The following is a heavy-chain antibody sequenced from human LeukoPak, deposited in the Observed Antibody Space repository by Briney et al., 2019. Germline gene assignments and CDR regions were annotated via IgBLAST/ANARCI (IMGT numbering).Heavy chain of an antibody. D-gene: IGHD5-12*01. CDR3: ATTVARLYYFDY. V-gene: IGHV1-46*01. CDR2: INPSGGSA. J-gene: IGHJ4*02. Sequence: GASVKVSCKASGYTFTSYYMHWVRQAPGQGLEWMGIINPSGGSASYAQKFQGRVTMTRDTSTSTVYMELSSLRSEDTAAYYCATTVARLYYFDYWGQGTLVTVSS. CDR1: GYTFTSYY.